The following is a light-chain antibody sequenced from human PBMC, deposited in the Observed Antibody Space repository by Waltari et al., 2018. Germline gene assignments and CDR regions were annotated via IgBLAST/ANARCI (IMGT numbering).Light chain of an antibody. Sequence: QSALTQIPSVSGSPGQSVTISCTGTSSDIGHFHRVSWYQKAPGPAPKLLIYEVTNRPPGVPDRCSGSKSGNTASLTISGLQADDEADYYCLSYTTSDTWVFGGGTKVTVL. J-gene: IGLJ3*02. CDR3: LSYTTSDTWV. CDR1: SSDIGHFHR. CDR2: EVT. V-gene: IGLV2-18*02.